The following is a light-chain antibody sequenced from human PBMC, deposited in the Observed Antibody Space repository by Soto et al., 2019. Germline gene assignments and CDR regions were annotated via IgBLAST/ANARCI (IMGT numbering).Light chain of an antibody. J-gene: IGKJ4*01. CDR1: QSVSSY. V-gene: IGKV3-11*01. CDR2: DSS. CDR3: QQRSVWPLT. Sequence: EIVLTQFPATLSLSPGDGATLSCRASQSVSSYLAWYQQRRGQAPRLLIYDSSNRATGVTARFSGSGSGTDFSLIISSLEPEDFAVYYCQQRSVWPLTFGGGTRWIS.